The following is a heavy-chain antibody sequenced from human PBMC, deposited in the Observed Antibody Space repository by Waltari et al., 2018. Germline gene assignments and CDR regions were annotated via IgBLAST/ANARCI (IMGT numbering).Heavy chain of an antibody. D-gene: IGHD2-15*01. CDR2: ISSSGSTI. CDR3: ARDVEMTDAFDI. CDR1: GFTFSSYE. J-gene: IGHJ3*02. Sequence: EVQLVESGGGLVQPGGSLRLSCAASGFTFSSYEMNWVRQAPGKGLEWGSYISSSGSTIYYADSVKGRFTISRDNAKNSLYLQMNSLRAEDTAVYYCARDVEMTDAFDIWGQGTMVTVSS. V-gene: IGHV3-48*03.